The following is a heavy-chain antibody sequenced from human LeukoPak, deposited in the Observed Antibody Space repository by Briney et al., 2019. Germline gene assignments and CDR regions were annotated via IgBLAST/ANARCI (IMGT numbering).Heavy chain of an antibody. J-gene: IGHJ4*02. CDR3: TTDFGDYEAY. CDR2: IKRITDGGAT. V-gene: IGHV3-15*01. CDR1: GVDFVKAW. D-gene: IGHD4-17*01. Sequence: PGGSLRLSCAASGVDFVKAWMSWVRQAPGKGLEWVGRIKRITDGGATDYAAPVKGRFIISRDDSKNTVFLQMNSLKTEDTAVYYCTTDFGDYEAYWGQGTLVTVSS.